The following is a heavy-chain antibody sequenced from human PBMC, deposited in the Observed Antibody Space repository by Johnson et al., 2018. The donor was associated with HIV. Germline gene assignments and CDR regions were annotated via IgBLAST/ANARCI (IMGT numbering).Heavy chain of an antibody. CDR3: AKELAADGVDAFDI. J-gene: IGHJ3*02. Sequence: VQLVESGGGVVQPGRSLRLSCAASGFTFSSYAMHWVRQAPGKGLEWVSGISGSAISTYYADSVKGRFTISRDNSKNTLYLQMNSLRVEDTAVYYCAKELAADGVDAFDIWGQGTMVTVS. CDR1: GFTFSSYA. D-gene: IGHD6-13*01. V-gene: IGHV3-23*04. CDR2: ISGSAIST.